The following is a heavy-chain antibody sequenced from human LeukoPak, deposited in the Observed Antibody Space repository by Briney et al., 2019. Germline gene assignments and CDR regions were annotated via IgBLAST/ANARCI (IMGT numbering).Heavy chain of an antibody. J-gene: IGHJ4*02. Sequence: ASVKVSCKASGYIFTSYYMHWVRQAPGQGLEWMGIINPIGGSTTYAQRFQGRVTMTRDTSTSTVYMELSSLRSEDTAVYYCARGGSLAAAPHLYYFDYWGQGSLVTVSS. CDR1: GYIFTSYY. CDR2: INPIGGST. CDR3: ARGGSLAAAPHLYYFDY. D-gene: IGHD6-19*01. V-gene: IGHV1-46*01.